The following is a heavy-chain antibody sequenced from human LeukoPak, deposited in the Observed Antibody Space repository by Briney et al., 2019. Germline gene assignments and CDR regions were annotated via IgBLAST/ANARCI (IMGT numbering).Heavy chain of an antibody. D-gene: IGHD5-18*01. J-gene: IGHJ4*02. CDR2: ISYDGSNK. V-gene: IGHV3-30*04. Sequence: GRSLRLSCAASGFTFSSYAMHWVRQAPGKGLEWVAVISYDGSNKYYADSVKGRFTISRDNSKNTLYLQMNSLRAEDTAVYYCAKDIVDSYGFSESDYWGQGTLVTVSS. CDR1: GFTFSSYA. CDR3: AKDIVDSYGFSESDY.